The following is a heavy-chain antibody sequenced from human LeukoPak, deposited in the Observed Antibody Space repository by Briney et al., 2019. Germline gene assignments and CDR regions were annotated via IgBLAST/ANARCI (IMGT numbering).Heavy chain of an antibody. J-gene: IGHJ4*02. V-gene: IGHV3-23*01. Sequence: GGSLRLSCAASGFTVFNYAMAWVCQAPGKGLEWVSAINGGNDATNYANSVKGRFTISRDNSKNTLYLQMNNLRAEDTAVYYCARERFGESLFVYWGQGTLVTVSS. D-gene: IGHD3-10*01. CDR1: GFTVFNYA. CDR2: INGGNDAT. CDR3: ARERFGESLFVY.